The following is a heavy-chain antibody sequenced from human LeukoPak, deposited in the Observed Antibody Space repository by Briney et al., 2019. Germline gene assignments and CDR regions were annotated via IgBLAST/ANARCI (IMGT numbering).Heavy chain of an antibody. D-gene: IGHD5-18*01. J-gene: IGHJ4*02. Sequence: GGSLRLSCAASGFVFSRYRMNWIRQAPGKGLEWVSSIASDTGYTFYADSVKGRFTVSRDNAKNSLYLQMNSLRAEDTAIYYCAREGKLYSYDRGDFDYWGQGTLVTVSS. CDR2: IASDTGYT. V-gene: IGHV3-21*06. CDR1: GFVFSRYR. CDR3: AREGKLYSYDRGDFDY.